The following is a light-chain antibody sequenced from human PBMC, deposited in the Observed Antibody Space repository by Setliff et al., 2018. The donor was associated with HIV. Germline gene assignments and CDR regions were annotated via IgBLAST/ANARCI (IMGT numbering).Light chain of an antibody. CDR3: SSYTASRALV. CDR2: DVH. Sequence: QSALTQPASVSGSPGQSITISCTGISSDVGNYNYVAWYQQHPGKTPELLIFDVHNRPSGVSHRFSGSKSGNTASLTISGLQAEDEADYYCSSYTASRALVFGGGTKVTVL. V-gene: IGLV2-14*03. J-gene: IGLJ3*02. CDR1: SSDVGNYNY.